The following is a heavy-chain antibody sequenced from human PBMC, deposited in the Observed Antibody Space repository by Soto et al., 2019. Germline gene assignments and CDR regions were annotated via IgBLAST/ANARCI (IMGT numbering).Heavy chain of an antibody. CDR2: IKPDGSEQ. V-gene: IGHV3-7*03. J-gene: IGHJ6*02. D-gene: IGHD1-20*01. Sequence: GWSLRLSCASSEFTFDKYYMTWVRQAPGKGPEWVANIKPDGSEQYYVDSVKGRFTISRDNANNSLYLQMNSLRAEDTAVYFCARGNWNYYYGFDVWGQGTTVTVSS. CDR1: EFTFDKYY. CDR3: ARGNWNYYYGFDV.